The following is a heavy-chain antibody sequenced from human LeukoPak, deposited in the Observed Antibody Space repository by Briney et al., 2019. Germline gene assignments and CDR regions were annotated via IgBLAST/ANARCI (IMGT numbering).Heavy chain of an antibody. V-gene: IGHV4-39*07. J-gene: IGHJ6*03. CDR3: ARGGYYGSGSYYLSVGYYYYYMDV. CDR1: GGSINSSSYY. Sequence: SETLSLTCTVSGGSINSSSYYWGWIRQPPGKGLEWIGSIYYSGSTYYNPSLKSRVTISVDTSKNQFSLKLSSVTAADTALYYCARGGYYGSGSYYLSVGYYYYYMDVWGKGTTVTVSS. CDR2: IYYSGST. D-gene: IGHD3-10*01.